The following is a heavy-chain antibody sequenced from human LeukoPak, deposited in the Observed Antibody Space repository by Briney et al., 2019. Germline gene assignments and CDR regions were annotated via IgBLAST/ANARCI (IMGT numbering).Heavy chain of an antibody. Sequence: GGSLRLSCAASGFTFSSYAMHWVRQAPGKGLEWVAVISYDGSNKYYADSVKGRFTISRDNSKNTLYLQMNSLRAEDTAVYYCARGRRSWIQLWHHPLDYWGQGTLVTVSS. D-gene: IGHD5-18*01. V-gene: IGHV3-30-3*01. J-gene: IGHJ4*02. CDR1: GFTFSSYA. CDR3: ARGRRSWIQLWHHPLDY. CDR2: ISYDGSNK.